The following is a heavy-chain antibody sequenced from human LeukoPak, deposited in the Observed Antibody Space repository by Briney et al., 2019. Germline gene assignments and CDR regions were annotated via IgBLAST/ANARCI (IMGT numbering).Heavy chain of an antibody. CDR2: IYYSGST. J-gene: IGHJ4*02. V-gene: IGHV4-61*01. Sequence: SETLSLTCTVSGGSVSRGSYYWSWIRQPPGKGLEWIGYIYYSGSTNYNPSLKSRVTISVDTSKNQFSLKLSSVTAADTAVYYCARDNSGSYHFDYWGQGTLVTVSS. CDR1: GGSVSRGSYY. D-gene: IGHD1-26*01. CDR3: ARDNSGSYHFDY.